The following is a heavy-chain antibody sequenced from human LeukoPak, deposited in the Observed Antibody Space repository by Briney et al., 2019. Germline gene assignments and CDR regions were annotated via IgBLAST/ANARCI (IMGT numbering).Heavy chain of an antibody. D-gene: IGHD2-2*01. Sequence: ASVKVSCKASGYTFTSYAMHWVRQAPGQRLEWMGWINAGNGNTKYSQKFQGRVTITRDTSASTAYMELSSLRSEDTAVYYCARDPNQYHYGRGVYGMDVWGQGTTVTVSS. CDR2: INAGNGNT. CDR1: GYTFTSYA. CDR3: ARDPNQYHYGRGVYGMDV. V-gene: IGHV1-3*01. J-gene: IGHJ6*02.